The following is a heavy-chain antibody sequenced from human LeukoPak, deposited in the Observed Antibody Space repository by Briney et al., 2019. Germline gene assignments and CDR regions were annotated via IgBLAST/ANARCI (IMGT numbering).Heavy chain of an antibody. CDR3: ARGLITMVRGVISHFDY. D-gene: IGHD3-10*01. J-gene: IGHJ4*02. CDR1: GGSISSYY. V-gene: IGHV4-59*01. Sequence: SETLSLTCTVSGGSISSYYWSWIRQPPGKGLEWIGYIYYSGSTKYNPSLKSRVTISVDTSKNQCSLKLSSVTAADTAVYYCARGLITMVRGVISHFDYRGQGTLFTVSS. CDR2: IYYSGST.